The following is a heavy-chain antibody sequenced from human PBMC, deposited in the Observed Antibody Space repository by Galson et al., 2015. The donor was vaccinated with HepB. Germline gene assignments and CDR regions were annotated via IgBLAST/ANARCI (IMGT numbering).Heavy chain of an antibody. D-gene: IGHD1-26*01. J-gene: IGHJ3*02. CDR1: GFTFDDYA. V-gene: IGHV3-9*01. Sequence: SLRLSCAASGFTFDDYAMHWVRQAPGKGLEWVSGISYNGGSIGYADSVKGRFTIARDHAKKSLYLQMNSLRVEDTALYYCAKDIETGVGATWRAFGMWGQGTMVTVSS. CDR2: ISYNGGSI. CDR3: AKDIETGVGATWRAFGM.